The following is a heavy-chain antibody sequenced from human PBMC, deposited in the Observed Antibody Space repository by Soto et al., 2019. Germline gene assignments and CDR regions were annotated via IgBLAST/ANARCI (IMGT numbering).Heavy chain of an antibody. Sequence: GGSLRLSCAASGFTFSSYSMNWVRQAPGEGLEWVSSISSSSSYIYYADSVKGRFTISRDNAKNSLYLQMNSLRAEDTAVYYCARIQEYYDFWSGYYPNYYYYGMDVWGQGTTVTVSS. J-gene: IGHJ6*02. V-gene: IGHV3-21*01. CDR2: ISSSSSYI. CDR3: ARIQEYYDFWSGYYPNYYYYGMDV. CDR1: GFTFSSYS. D-gene: IGHD3-3*01.